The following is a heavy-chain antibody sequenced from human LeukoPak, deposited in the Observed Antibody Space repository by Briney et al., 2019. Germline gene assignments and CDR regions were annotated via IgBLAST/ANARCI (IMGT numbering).Heavy chain of an antibody. CDR1: GESFSGYF. CDR2: IYYSGST. V-gene: IGHV4-59*01. D-gene: IGHD1-1*01. Sequence: SETLSLTCAVYGESFSGYFWSWIRQPPGKGLEWIGYIYYSGSTNYNPSLKSRVTISVDTSKNQFSLKLSSVTAADTAVYYCARVFFRKTRAKAELTDAFDIWGQGTMVTVSS. CDR3: ARVFFRKTRAKAELTDAFDI. J-gene: IGHJ3*02.